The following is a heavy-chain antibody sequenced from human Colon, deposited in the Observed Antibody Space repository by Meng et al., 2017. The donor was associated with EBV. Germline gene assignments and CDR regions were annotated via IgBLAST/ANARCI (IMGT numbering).Heavy chain of an antibody. CDR1: GGSIRNDQW. CDR3: ATQESRDGHNPY. J-gene: IGHJ4*02. D-gene: IGHD5-24*01. CDR2: MYHSGTT. V-gene: IGHV4-4*02. Sequence: QVQLQESGPGLVKPSGXXXXXCDVSGGSIRNDQWWSWVRQAPGKGLEWIGEMYHSGTTNYNPSLKSRVTISMGKSNNQLSLKLNSVTAADTAVYYCATQESRDGHNPYWGQGTLVTVSS.